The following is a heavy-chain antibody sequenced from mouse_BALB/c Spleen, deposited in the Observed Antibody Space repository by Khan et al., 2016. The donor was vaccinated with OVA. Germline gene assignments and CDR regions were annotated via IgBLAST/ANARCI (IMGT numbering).Heavy chain of an antibody. J-gene: IGHJ1*01. D-gene: IGHD2-14*01. V-gene: IGHV3-8*02. CDR3: ARWAYRYDRYFDV. Sequence: EVQLQESGPSLVKPSQTLSLTCSVAGDSITSGFWNWIRKFPGNKLEYMGYISSSGATYYSPSLKSRISITRDTSNNQYYLQLNSVTTEATATYYCARWAYRYDRYFDVWGAGTTVTVAS. CDR2: ISSSGAT. CDR1: GDSITSGF.